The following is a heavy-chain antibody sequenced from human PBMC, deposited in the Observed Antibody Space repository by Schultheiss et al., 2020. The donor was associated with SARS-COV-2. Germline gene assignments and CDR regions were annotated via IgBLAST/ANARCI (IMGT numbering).Heavy chain of an antibody. CDR1: GYTFTGYY. CDR2: INPSGGNT. D-gene: IGHD6-19*01. V-gene: IGHV1-46*01. J-gene: IGHJ5*02. Sequence: ASVKVSCKASGYTFTGYYMHWVRQAPGQGLEWMGIINPSGGNTNYAQKLQGRVTMTTDTSTSTAYMELRSLRSDDTAVYYCARDQSAVAVGENWFDPWGQRTLVTVSS. CDR3: ARDQSAVAVGENWFDP.